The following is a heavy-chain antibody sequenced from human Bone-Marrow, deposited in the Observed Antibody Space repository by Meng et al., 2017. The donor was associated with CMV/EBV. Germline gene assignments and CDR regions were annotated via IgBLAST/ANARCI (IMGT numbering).Heavy chain of an antibody. CDR1: GGSFSSYI. CDR3: ARGRADQPQDTAMVLHYYYYGMDV. CDR2: ITPILDIV. V-gene: IGHV1-69*02. J-gene: IGHJ6*02. Sequence: SVKVSCKASGGSFSSYIISWVRQAPGQRLEWMGRITPILDIVNYAQNFQGRVTITADKSTSTAYMELSSLTSEDTAVYYCARGRADQPQDTAMVLHYYYYGMDVWAQGTTVTVSS. D-gene: IGHD5-18*01.